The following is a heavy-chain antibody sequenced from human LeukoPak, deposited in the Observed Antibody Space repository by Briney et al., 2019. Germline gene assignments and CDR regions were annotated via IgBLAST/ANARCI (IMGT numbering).Heavy chain of an antibody. Sequence: GGSLRLSCAVSGFTFSTYSMDWVRQAPGKELEWVSYIGSSGTTIYYADFVKGRFTISRDNARNSLYLQMNSLRVEDTAVYYCVRERFHGSGAPRYDYWGQGTLVTVSS. V-gene: IGHV3-48*04. CDR3: VRERFHGSGAPRYDY. D-gene: IGHD3-10*01. J-gene: IGHJ4*02. CDR1: GFTFSTYS. CDR2: IGSSGTTI.